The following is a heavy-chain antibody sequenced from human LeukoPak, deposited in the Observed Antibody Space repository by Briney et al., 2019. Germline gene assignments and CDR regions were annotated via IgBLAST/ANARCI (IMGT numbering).Heavy chain of an antibody. J-gene: IGHJ4*02. V-gene: IGHV1-8*01. CDR2: VNPNSGNT. CDR1: GYTFTSYD. Sequence: ASVKVSCKASGYTFTSYDINWVRQATGQGLEWMGWVNPNSGNTGYAQKFQGRVTMTRDTSTSTAYMELSSLRSEDTAVYYCARVTYYHILTGSYSGGDFDHWGQGTLVTVSS. D-gene: IGHD3-9*01. CDR3: ARVTYYHILTGSYSGGDFDH.